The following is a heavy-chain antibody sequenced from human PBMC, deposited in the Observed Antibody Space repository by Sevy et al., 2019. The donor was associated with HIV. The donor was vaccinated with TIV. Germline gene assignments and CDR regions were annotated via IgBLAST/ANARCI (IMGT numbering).Heavy chain of an antibody. Sequence: GGSLRLSCAASGFTFSSYSMNWVRQAPGKGLEWVSYISSSSSTIYYADSVKGRFTISRDNAKNSLYVQMNRLRAEDTAVYYCAREGGYTDQGMDVWGQGTTVTVSS. J-gene: IGHJ6*02. D-gene: IGHD5-12*01. CDR2: ISSSSSTI. CDR1: GFTFSSYS. CDR3: AREGGYTDQGMDV. V-gene: IGHV3-48*01.